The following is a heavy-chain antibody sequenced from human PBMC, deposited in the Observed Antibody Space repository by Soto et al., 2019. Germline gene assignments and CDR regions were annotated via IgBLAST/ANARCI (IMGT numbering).Heavy chain of an antibody. CDR2: MSPTTGYT. CDR3: ARGVNAGVDY. V-gene: IGHV1-8*01. CDR1: GYTFTNLD. Sequence: ASVKVSCKASGYTFTNLDINWVRQTAGQGLEWMGWMSPTTGYTGLAQKFQGRVAMTSDNSINTAYMELSSLRSEDTAVYYCARGVNAGVDYWGQGTLVTVSS. J-gene: IGHJ4*01.